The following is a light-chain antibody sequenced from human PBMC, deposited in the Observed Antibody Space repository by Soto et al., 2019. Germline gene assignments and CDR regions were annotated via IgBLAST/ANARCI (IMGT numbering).Light chain of an antibody. CDR2: AAS. CDR1: QGISSY. J-gene: IGKJ2*01. Sequence: DIQMTQSPSTLSGSVGDRVTITCRASQGISSYLAWYQQNPGEDPKLLIYAASTLQSGVPSRFSGSGSGTEFTLTISSLQPDDFATYYCQQYSIYWNTFGQGTKVDIK. V-gene: IGKV1-9*01. CDR3: QQYSIYWNT.